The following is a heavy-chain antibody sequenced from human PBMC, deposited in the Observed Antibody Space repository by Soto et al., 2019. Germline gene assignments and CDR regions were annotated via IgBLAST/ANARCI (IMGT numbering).Heavy chain of an antibody. CDR3: ARADYEILTGSYAMDV. D-gene: IGHD3-9*01. CDR2: VSTSGAT. V-gene: IGHV4-4*07. J-gene: IGHJ6*02. CDR1: DDFISSYY. Sequence: QVQLQESGPRLVKPSETLSLTCTVSDDFISSYYWNWIRQPAGKGVEWIGRVSTSGATNYNPSLESRVTMSVDTSKKQFSLKLTSVTAADTAVYFCARADYEILTGSYAMDVWGQGTTVTVSS.